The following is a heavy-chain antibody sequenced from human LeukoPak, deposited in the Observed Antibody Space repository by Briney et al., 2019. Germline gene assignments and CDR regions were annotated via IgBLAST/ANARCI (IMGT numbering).Heavy chain of an antibody. CDR1: GFTFDDYA. V-gene: IGHV3-9*01. Sequence: GGSLRLSCAASGFTFDDYAMHWVRQAPGKGLEWVSGISWNGGTIGYADSVKGRFTISRDNSKNTLYLQMNRLRAEDTAVYYCAPKVVGSTPFDYWGQGTLVTVSS. D-gene: IGHD2-15*01. CDR2: ISWNGGTI. J-gene: IGHJ4*02. CDR3: APKVVGSTPFDY.